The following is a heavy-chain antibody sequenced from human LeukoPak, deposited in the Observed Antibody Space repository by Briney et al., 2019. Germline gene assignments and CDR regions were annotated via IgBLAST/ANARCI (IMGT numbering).Heavy chain of an antibody. CDR2: MNPNSGNT. CDR3: ARGGPYGDYTNPNFDY. CDR1: GYTFTSYD. J-gene: IGHJ4*02. V-gene: IGHV1-8*01. D-gene: IGHD4-17*01. Sequence: ASVKVSCKASGYTFTSYDINWVRQATGQGLEWMGWMNPNSGNTGYAQKFQGRVTMTRNTSISTAYMELSSLRSEDTAVYYCARGGPYGDYTNPNFDYWGQGTLVTVSS.